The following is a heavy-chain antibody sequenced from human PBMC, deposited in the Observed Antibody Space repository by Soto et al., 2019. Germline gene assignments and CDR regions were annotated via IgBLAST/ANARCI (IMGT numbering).Heavy chain of an antibody. CDR1: EGSIPSYY. D-gene: IGHD3-10*01. Sequence: SETLSLTRPGYEGSIPSYYCSLIRQPAGKGLEWIGRIYTSGSTNYNPSLKSRVTMSVDTSKNQFSLKLSSVTAADTAVYYCASSLYYYGSGSYYYYYGMDVWGQGTTVTVSS. J-gene: IGHJ6*02. V-gene: IGHV4-4*07. CDR2: IYTSGST. CDR3: ASSLYYYGSGSYYYYYGMDV.